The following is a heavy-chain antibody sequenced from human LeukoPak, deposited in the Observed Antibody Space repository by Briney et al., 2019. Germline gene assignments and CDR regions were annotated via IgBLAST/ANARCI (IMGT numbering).Heavy chain of an antibody. CDR1: GGSISSYY. J-gene: IGHJ6*03. CDR3: ARVFWSGYSTYYYYYMDV. CDR2: IYTSGST. V-gene: IGHV4-4*07. Sequence: PSETLSLTCTVSGGSISSYYWSWIRQPAGKGLEWIGRIYTSGSTNYNPSLKSRVTMSVDTSKNQFSLKLSSVTAADTAVYYCARVFWSGYSTYYYYYMDVWGKGTRSPSP. D-gene: IGHD3-3*01.